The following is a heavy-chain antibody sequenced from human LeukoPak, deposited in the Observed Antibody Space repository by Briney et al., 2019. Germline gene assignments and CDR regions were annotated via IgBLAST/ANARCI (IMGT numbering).Heavy chain of an antibody. Sequence: PGGSLRLSCAASGVIFSSFSMNWVRQAPGKGLEWVSGISWNSGSIGYADSVKGRFTISRDNAKNSLYLQMNSLRAEDTAVYYCAKDTSGGYYYHFDYWGQGTLVTVSS. V-gene: IGHV3-9*01. CDR1: GVIFSSFS. J-gene: IGHJ4*02. CDR2: ISWNSGSI. CDR3: AKDTSGGYYYHFDY. D-gene: IGHD3-22*01.